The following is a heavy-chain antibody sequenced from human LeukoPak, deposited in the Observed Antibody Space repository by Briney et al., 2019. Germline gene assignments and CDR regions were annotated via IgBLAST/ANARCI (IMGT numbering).Heavy chain of an antibody. V-gene: IGHV4-34*01. CDR1: GGSFSGYY. J-gene: IGHJ6*03. CDR2: INHSGST. CDR3: ARGTVTTWYYHYYYYMDV. Sequence: PSETLSLTCAVYGGSFSGYYWSWIRQPPGKGLEWIGEINHSGSTNYNPSLKSRVTISVDTSKNQFSLKLSSVTAADTAVYYCARGTVTTWYYHYYYYMDVWGKGTTVTVSS. D-gene: IGHD4-11*01.